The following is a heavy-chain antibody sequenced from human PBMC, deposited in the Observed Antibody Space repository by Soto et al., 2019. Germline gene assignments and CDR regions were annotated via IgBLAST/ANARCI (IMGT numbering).Heavy chain of an antibody. D-gene: IGHD1-26*01. CDR3: ARGGQWDFLSDY. Sequence: ASVKVSCKASGYRFTSYGINWVRQAPGQGLEWMGWISAYNGNTHYEEKLQGRVTLTTDTSTSTAYMELRSLRSDDTAVYFCARGGQWDFLSDYWGQGTLVTVSS. CDR1: GYRFTSYG. J-gene: IGHJ4*02. CDR2: ISAYNGNT. V-gene: IGHV1-18*01.